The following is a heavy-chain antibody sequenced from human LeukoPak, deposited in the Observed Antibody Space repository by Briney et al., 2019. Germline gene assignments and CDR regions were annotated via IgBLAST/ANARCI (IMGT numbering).Heavy chain of an antibody. CDR1: GFPVSSNY. CDR3: VRGDYGDYTLFDY. D-gene: IGHD4-17*01. J-gene: IGHJ4*02. V-gene: IGHV3-53*01. Sequence: PGGSLRLSCAASGFPVSSNYMSWVRQAPGKGLGWGSVIYSGGSTYYADSVKGRFTISRDNSKNTLYLQMNSLRAEDTAVYYCVRGDYGDYTLFDYWGQGTLVTVSS. CDR2: IYSGGST.